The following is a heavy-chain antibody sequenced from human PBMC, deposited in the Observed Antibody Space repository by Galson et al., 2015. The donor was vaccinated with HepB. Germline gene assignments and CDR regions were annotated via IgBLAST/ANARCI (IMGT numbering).Heavy chain of an antibody. Sequence: SLRLSCAASGFTFGSYAMNWVRQAPGQGLEWVSAISGSGSGTYYASSVKGRFTISRDNSKNTLYLQMSRLRAEDTAVYDCAKVVYYDSSWEGADYWGQGTPVTVSS. CDR3: AKVVYYDSSWEGADY. J-gene: IGHJ4*02. V-gene: IGHV3-23*01. D-gene: IGHD3-22*01. CDR1: GFTFGSYA. CDR2: ISGSGSGT.